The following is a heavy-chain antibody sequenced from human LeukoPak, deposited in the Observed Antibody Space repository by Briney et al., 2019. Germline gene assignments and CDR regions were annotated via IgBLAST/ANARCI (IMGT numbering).Heavy chain of an antibody. D-gene: IGHD1-7*01. CDR3: AKDRGNYYFDY. J-gene: IGHJ4*02. V-gene: IGHV3-9*01. CDR2: ISWNSGSI. Sequence: GRSLRLSCAASGFTFDDYAMHWVRQAPGKGLEWVSGISWNSGSIGYADSVKGRFTISRDNAKNSLYLQMNSLRAEDTALYYCAKDRGNYYFDYWGQGTLVTVSS. CDR1: GFTFDDYA.